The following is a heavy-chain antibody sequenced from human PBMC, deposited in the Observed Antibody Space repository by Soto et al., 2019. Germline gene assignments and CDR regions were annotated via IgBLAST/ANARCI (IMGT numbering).Heavy chain of an antibody. CDR2: IVPMVGRT. J-gene: IGHJ3*02. CDR1: GGSFSSYT. Sequence: QVQLVQSGAEVKKTGSSVKVSCKASGGSFSSYTISWVRQAPGQGLEWMGRIVPMVGRTIYAQKFQGRVAISADKSTTTAYMDLSNLASEDTAMYYCALDSGSEVFDIWGQGTLVTVSS. CDR3: ALDSGSEVFDI. V-gene: IGHV1-69*02. D-gene: IGHD3-10*01.